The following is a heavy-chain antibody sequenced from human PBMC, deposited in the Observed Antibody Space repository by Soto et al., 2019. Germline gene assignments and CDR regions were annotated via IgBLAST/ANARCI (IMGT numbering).Heavy chain of an antibody. Sequence: SETLSLTCAFSSGSISSSNWWSWVRQPPGKGLEWIGEIYHSGSTNYNPSLKSRVTISVDKSKNQFSLKLSSVTAADTAVYYCARVPGYSSGCLNYYDYWGQGTLVTVSS. D-gene: IGHD6-19*01. CDR1: SGSISSSNW. CDR3: ARVPGYSSGCLNYYDY. J-gene: IGHJ4*02. V-gene: IGHV4-4*02. CDR2: IYHSGST.